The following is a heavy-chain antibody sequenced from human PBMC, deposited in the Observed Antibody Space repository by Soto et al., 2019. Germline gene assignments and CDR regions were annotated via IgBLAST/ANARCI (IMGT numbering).Heavy chain of an antibody. J-gene: IGHJ4*02. Sequence: GGSLRLSCAASGFTFSSYWMNWVRQAPGKGLEWVANIKQDGSEKYYVDSVKGRFTISRDIAKNSLYLQMNSLRAEDTDVYYCARAKGGRIAARWEYSFDFWGQVTMVTVSS. CDR1: GFTFSSYW. CDR3: ARAKGGRIAARWEYSFDF. V-gene: IGHV3-7*01. D-gene: IGHD6-6*01. CDR2: IKQDGSEK.